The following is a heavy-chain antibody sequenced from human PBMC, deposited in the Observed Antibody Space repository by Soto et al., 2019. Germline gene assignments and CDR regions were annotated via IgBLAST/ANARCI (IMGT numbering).Heavy chain of an antibody. CDR3: ARDSSFWSGYYYYYYMDV. CDR2: IYYSGST. CDR1: GGSISSGGYY. D-gene: IGHD3-3*01. J-gene: IGHJ6*03. Sequence: QVQLQESGPGLVKPSQTLSLTCTVSGGSISSGGYYWSWIRHHPGKGLEWIGYIYYSGSTYYNPSLKSRVTISVDTSKNQFSLKLSSVTAADTAVYYCARDSSFWSGYYYYYYMDVWGKGTTVTVSS. V-gene: IGHV4-31*03.